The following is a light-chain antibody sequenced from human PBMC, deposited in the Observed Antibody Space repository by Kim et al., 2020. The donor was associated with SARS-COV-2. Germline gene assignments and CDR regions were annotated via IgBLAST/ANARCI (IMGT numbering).Light chain of an antibody. CDR3: QESYNIHT. CDR1: QSISSY. V-gene: IGKV1-39*01. Sequence: PSASVGDRVTIICRASQSISSYLNWYQQKPGKPPNLLIYAASNLHSGVPSRFSGSGSGTHFTLTINSLQPEDFATYYCQESYNIHTFGQGTKLEI. J-gene: IGKJ2*01. CDR2: AAS.